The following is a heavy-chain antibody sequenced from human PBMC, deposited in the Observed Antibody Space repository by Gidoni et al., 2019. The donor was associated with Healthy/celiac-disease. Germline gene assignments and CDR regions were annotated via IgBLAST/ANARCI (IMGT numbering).Heavy chain of an antibody. Sequence: EVQLLESGGGLVQPGGSLSLSCSASGFTFSSYAMRWVRQAPGKGLEGVSAISGSGGSTYYADSVKVRFTISRDNSKNTLYLQMNSLRAEDTAVYYCAKRLGGITMVRGVIIGAFDIWGQGTMVTVSS. CDR1: GFTFSSYA. J-gene: IGHJ3*02. CDR3: AKRLGGITMVRGVIIGAFDI. CDR2: ISGSGGST. D-gene: IGHD3-10*01. V-gene: IGHV3-23*01.